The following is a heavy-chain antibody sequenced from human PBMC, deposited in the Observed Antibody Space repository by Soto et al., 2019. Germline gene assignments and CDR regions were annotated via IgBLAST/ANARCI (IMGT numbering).Heavy chain of an antibody. CDR1: GGTFSSYA. V-gene: IGHV1-69*13. D-gene: IGHD1-1*01. J-gene: IGHJ6*02. CDR3: ARGGSRRWNDYYYYYGMDV. Sequence: SVKVCCKASGGTFSSYAISWVRQAPGQGLEWMGGIIPIFGTANYVQKFQGRVTITADESTSTAYMELSSLRSEDTAVYYCARGGSRRWNDYYYYYGMDVWGQGTTVTVSS. CDR2: IIPIFGTA.